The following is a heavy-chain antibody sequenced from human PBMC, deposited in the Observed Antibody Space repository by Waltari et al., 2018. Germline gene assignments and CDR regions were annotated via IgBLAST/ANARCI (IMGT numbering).Heavy chain of an antibody. CDR1: GFTFSSYA. Sequence: EVQLLESGGGLVQPGGSVRLSCAASGFTFSSYAMSWVRQAPGKGLEWVSGISHRGANTYYADSVKGRFTISRDNSKNTLYLQMNSLRAEDTAVYYCARDRGEWYDAFDIWGQGTMVTVSS. CDR3: ARDRGEWYDAFDI. J-gene: IGHJ3*02. D-gene: IGHD3-3*01. CDR2: ISHRGANT. V-gene: IGHV3-23*01.